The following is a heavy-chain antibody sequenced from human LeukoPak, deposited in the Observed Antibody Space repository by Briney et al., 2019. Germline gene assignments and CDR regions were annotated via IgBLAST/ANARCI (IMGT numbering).Heavy chain of an antibody. CDR2: IKQDGSEK. V-gene: IGHV3-7*01. D-gene: IGHD5-12*01. CDR1: GFTFSSYA. Sequence: GGSLRLSCAASGFTFSSYAMSWVRQAPGKGLEWVANIKQDGSEKYYVDSVKGRFTISRDNAKNSLYLQMNSLRAEDTAVYYCLSGYSPDAFDIWGQGTMVTVSS. J-gene: IGHJ3*02. CDR3: LSGYSPDAFDI.